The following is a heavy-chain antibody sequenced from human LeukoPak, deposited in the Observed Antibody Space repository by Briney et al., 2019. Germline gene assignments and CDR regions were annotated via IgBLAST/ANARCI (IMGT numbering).Heavy chain of an antibody. CDR1: GFTFSGNG. V-gene: IGHV3-30*18. D-gene: IGHD4-17*01. CDR2: VSYDGSNK. Sequence: GGSLRLSCAASGFTFSGNGMHWVRQAPGKGLEWVAVVSYDGSNKYYADSVKGRFTVSRDNSKNTLYLQMNSLSAEDTAVYYCAKGHYYGDYGYWGQGTLVTVSS. J-gene: IGHJ4*02. CDR3: AKGHYYGDYGY.